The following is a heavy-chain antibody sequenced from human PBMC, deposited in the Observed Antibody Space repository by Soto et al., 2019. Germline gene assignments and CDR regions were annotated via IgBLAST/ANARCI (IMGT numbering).Heavy chain of an antibody. CDR2: IYHSGST. CDR3: ARDPPPNSGSYGAFDI. CDR1: GGSISSSNW. D-gene: IGHD1-26*01. V-gene: IGHV4-4*02. Sequence: SETLSLTCAVSGGSISSSNWWSWVRQPPGKGLEWIGEIYHSGSTNYNPSLKSRVTISVDKSKNQFSLKLSSVTAADTAVYYCARDPPPNSGSYGAFDIWGQGTMVTVSS. J-gene: IGHJ3*02.